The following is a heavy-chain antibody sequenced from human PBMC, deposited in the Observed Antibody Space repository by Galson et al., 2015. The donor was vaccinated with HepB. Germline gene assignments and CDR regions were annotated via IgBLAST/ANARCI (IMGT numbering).Heavy chain of an antibody. V-gene: IGHV1-18*04. CDR2: ISAYNGNT. D-gene: IGHD3-22*01. CDR1: GYTFTSYG. J-gene: IGHJ4*02. Sequence: SVKVSCKASGYTFTSYGISWVRQAPGQGLEWMGWISAYNGNTNYAQKLQGRVTMTTDTSTSTAYMELRSLRSDDTAVYYCARDMHDSSGYTQLGLYWGQGTLVTVSS. CDR3: ARDMHDSSGYTQLGLY.